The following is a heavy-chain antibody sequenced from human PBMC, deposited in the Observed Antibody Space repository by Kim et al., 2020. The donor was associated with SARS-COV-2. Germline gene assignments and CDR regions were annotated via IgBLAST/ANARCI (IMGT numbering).Heavy chain of an antibody. CDR1: GYTFTSYA. CDR3: AREKSSYGLYWFDP. V-gene: IGHV7-4-1*02. D-gene: IGHD5-18*01. CDR2: INTNTGNP. Sequence: ASVKVSCKASGYTFTSYAMNWVRQAPGQGLEWMGWINTNTGNPTYAQGFTGRFVFSLDTSVSTAYLQISSLKAEDTAVYYCAREKSSYGLYWFDPGGQGTLVPVSS. J-gene: IGHJ5*02.